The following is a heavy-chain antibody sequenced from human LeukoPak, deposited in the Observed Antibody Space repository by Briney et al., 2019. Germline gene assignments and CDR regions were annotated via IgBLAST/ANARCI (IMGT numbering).Heavy chain of an antibody. CDR2: IKQDGSEK. V-gene: IGHV3-7*03. Sequence: GGSLRLSCEGSGMTFRMCAMSWVRQAPGKGLEWVANIKQDGSEKYYVDSVKGRFTISRDNAKNSLYLQMNSLRAEDTAVYYCARDDYGGRLDYWGQGTLVTVSS. J-gene: IGHJ4*02. D-gene: IGHD4-23*01. CDR3: ARDDYGGRLDY. CDR1: GMTFRMCA.